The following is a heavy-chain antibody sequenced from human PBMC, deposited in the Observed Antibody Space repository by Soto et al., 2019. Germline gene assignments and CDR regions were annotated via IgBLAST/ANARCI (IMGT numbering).Heavy chain of an antibody. CDR3: ARQGFGPLHGLVDV. Sequence: SETLSLTCTVSGGSISSYYWSWFRQSPGKRMEWIGYVHHSWGSSYNPPLQSRVAISLDTSKSQFSLKVTSVTATDTAVYYCARQGFGPLHGLVDVWGQGTTVTVSS. D-gene: IGHD3-10*01. CDR1: GGSISSYY. J-gene: IGHJ6*02. CDR2: VHHSWGS. V-gene: IGHV4-59*08.